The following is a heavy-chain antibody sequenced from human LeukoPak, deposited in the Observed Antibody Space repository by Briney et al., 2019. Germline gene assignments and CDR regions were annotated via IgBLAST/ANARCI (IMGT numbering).Heavy chain of an antibody. D-gene: IGHD3-22*01. CDR3: ARLLYCDSSGYSY. J-gene: IGHJ4*02. Sequence: GGSLRLSCAASGVTVGTNSMSWARQPPGKGLEWVSVIYSGGSTYNADSVNGRFTVSRDNTRNTLFLQMNNLRAEDTALYFCARLLYCDSSGYSYWGQGTLVTVSS. CDR2: IYSGGST. V-gene: IGHV3-53*01. CDR1: GVTVGTNS.